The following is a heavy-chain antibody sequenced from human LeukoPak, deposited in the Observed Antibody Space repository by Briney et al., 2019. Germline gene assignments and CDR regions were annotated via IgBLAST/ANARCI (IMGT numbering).Heavy chain of an antibody. CDR1: GGSLSGCY. D-gene: IGHD2-2*01. V-gene: IGHV4-34*01. CDR2: INHSGTT. CDR3: ARFQLLTSYYFDY. Sequence: SETLSLTCGVHGGSLSGCYWTWLRQPPGKGLEWIGEINHSGTTNYNPSLESRVTMSVDTSKNQFSLKLTSVTAADTAVYYCARFQLLTSYYFDYWGQGTLVTVSS. J-gene: IGHJ4*02.